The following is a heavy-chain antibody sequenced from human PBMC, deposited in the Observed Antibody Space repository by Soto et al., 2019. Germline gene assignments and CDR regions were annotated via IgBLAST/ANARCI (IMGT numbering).Heavy chain of an antibody. V-gene: IGHV4-59*01. Sequence: QVQLQQSGPGLVKPSETLSLTCTVSGDSMNNYYWHWIRQPPGKGLEWIGFIYYSGTTNYNPSLTSRLTISVDTSRTQFSLKLNSVTAADTAVYYCARVWQPYYYYGMDVWGQGTAVTVSS. CDR1: GDSMNNYY. CDR3: ARVWQPYYYYGMDV. D-gene: IGHD3-16*01. CDR2: IYYSGTT. J-gene: IGHJ6*02.